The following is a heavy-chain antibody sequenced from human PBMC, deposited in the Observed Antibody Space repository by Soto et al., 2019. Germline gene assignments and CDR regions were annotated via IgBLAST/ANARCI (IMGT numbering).Heavy chain of an antibody. V-gene: IGHV4-31*03. CDR2: ISYSGST. D-gene: IGHD3-10*01. J-gene: IGHJ5*02. Sequence: QVQLQQSGPGLVKPSQTLSLTCTVSGGSISSGGDYWSWIRQHPGKGLEWVGFISYSGSTFYTPSLRSRATISVDKSKNHLSLKLTSVTAADTAVYYCARAHGSGSYAWFDPWGQGTLVTVS. CDR3: ARAHGSGSYAWFDP. CDR1: GGSISSGGDY.